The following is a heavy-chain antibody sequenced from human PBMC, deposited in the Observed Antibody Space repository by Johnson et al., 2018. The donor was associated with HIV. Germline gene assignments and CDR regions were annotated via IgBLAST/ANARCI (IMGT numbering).Heavy chain of an antibody. Sequence: VQLVESGGGVVQPGRSLRLSCAASGLTFSSYAMHWVRQAPGKGLEWVAVISYDGSNKYYADSVKGRFTISRDNSKNTLYLQMNSLRAEDTAVYYCARDTDIVVVPARGDAFDIWGQGTMVTVSS. CDR1: GLTFSSYA. D-gene: IGHD2-2*01. V-gene: IGHV3-30*04. CDR3: ARDTDIVVVPARGDAFDI. CDR2: ISYDGSNK. J-gene: IGHJ3*02.